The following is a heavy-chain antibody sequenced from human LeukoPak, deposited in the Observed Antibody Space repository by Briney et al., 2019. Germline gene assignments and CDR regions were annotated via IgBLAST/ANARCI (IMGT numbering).Heavy chain of an antibody. Sequence: GGSLRLSCAASGFTFSSYWMHWVRQAPGKGLVWVSRINSDGSSTSYAGSVKGRFTISRDNAKNTLYLQMNSLRAEDTAVYYCAFLFITPDAFDIWGQGTMVTVSS. CDR3: AFLFITPDAFDI. V-gene: IGHV3-74*01. CDR1: GFTFSSYW. J-gene: IGHJ3*02. D-gene: IGHD2-15*01. CDR2: INSDGSST.